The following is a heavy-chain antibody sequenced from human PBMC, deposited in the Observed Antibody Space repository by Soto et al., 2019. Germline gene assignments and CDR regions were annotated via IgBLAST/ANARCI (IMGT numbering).Heavy chain of an antibody. CDR1: RVTFSTLS. J-gene: IGHJ4*02. Sequence: PGGSLRLSCAASRVTFSTLSIHWVRQAPGKGLEWVSSISSSSSYIYYADSVKGRFTISRDNAKNSLYLQMNSLRAEDTAVYYCARAYSSSFFFDYWGQGTLVTVSS. CDR3: ARAYSSSFFFDY. D-gene: IGHD6-6*01. V-gene: IGHV3-21*01. CDR2: ISSSSSYI.